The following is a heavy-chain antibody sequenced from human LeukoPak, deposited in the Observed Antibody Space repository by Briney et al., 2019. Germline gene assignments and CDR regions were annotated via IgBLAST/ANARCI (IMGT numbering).Heavy chain of an antibody. J-gene: IGHJ2*01. CDR3: ARLRGGWYFDL. Sequence: GRSLRLSCAASGFTFSSYGMHWVRQPPGKALEWVSSIGAGGGSTYYADSVKGRLTISRDDSKNTLYVQMNSLRAEDTAVYYCARLRGGWYFDLWGRGTLVTVSS. D-gene: IGHD3-10*01. CDR2: IGAGGGST. CDR1: GFTFSSYG. V-gene: IGHV3-23*01.